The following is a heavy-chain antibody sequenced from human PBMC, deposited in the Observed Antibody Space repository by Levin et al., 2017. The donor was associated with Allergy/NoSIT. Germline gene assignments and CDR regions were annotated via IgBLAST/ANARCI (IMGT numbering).Heavy chain of an antibody. J-gene: IGHJ6*02. CDR2: IYPGNSDT. CDR1: GYIFTNYW. V-gene: IGHV5-51*01. CDR3: ARAATGPGGYYYGMDV. Sequence: GESLKISCKGSGYIFTNYWIGWVRQMPGKGLEWMGIIYPGNSDTRYSPSFQGQVTISADKSISTAYLQWSSLKASDTAMYYCARAATGPGGYYYGMDVWGQGTTVTVSS. D-gene: IGHD6-25*01.